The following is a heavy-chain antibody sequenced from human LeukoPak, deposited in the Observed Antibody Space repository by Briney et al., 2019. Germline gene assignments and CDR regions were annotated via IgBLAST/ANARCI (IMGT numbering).Heavy chain of an antibody. D-gene: IGHD2-21*02. V-gene: IGHV3-48*02. J-gene: IGHJ1*01. CDR2: ISSSSSTI. Sequence: PGESLTLTCAASGVTFSSYSRNWVRQPPGKGLEWISYISSSSSTIYYPDPVKGRFTISRDSAKNTLYLQMNRLRDEDTAVYYCAGYGDRMEYFQHCGQGNLVTVSS. CDR1: GVTFSSYS. CDR3: AGYGDRMEYFQH.